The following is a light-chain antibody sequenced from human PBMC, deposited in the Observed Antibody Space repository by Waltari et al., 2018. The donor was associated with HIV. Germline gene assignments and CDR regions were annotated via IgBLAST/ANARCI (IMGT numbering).Light chain of an antibody. CDR3: AGWDDSLSGPNWV. V-gene: IGLV1-47*01. CDR2: RNN. CDR1: SSNIGRNY. Sequence: QSMLTQPPSASGTPGQRVTISCSGSSSNIGRNYVYWYQQLPGTAPKLLIYRNNPRPSGVPDRFPGPKSGSSASLAISGLRSGDEADYYCAGWDDSLSGPNWVFAGGTRLTVL. J-gene: IGLJ3*02.